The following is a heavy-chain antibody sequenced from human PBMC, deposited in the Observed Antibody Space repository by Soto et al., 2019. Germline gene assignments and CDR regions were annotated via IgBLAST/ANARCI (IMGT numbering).Heavy chain of an antibody. CDR2: INHSGST. Sequence: SETLSLTCAVYGGSFSGYYWSWIRQPPGKGLEWIGEINHSGSTNYNPSLKSRVTISVDTSKNQFSLKLSSVTAADTAVYYCASQCSGGSCYSRGWPDYWGQGTLVTVSS. J-gene: IGHJ4*02. D-gene: IGHD2-15*01. CDR1: GGSFSGYY. CDR3: ASQCSGGSCYSRGWPDY. V-gene: IGHV4-34*01.